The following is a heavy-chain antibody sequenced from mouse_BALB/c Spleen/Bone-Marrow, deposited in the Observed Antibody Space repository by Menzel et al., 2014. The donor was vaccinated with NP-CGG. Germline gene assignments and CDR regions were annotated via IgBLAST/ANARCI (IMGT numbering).Heavy chain of an antibody. D-gene: IGHD1-1*01. CDR1: GFNIKDTY. V-gene: IGHV14-3*02. CDR2: IDPANGNT. J-gene: IGHJ4*01. CDR3: ARRYYGMVVDY. Sequence: EVQLQQSGAELVKPGASVKLSCTASGFNIKDTYMHWVKQRPEQGLEWIGRIDPANGNTKYDPKFQGKATITADTSSNTAYLQLSSLTSEDTAVYYCARRYYGMVVDYWGQGTSVTVSS.